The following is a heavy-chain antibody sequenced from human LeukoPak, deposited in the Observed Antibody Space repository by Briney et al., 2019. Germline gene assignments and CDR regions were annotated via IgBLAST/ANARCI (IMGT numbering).Heavy chain of an antibody. CDR2: IIPIFGTA. Sequence: SVKVSCKASGGTFSSYAISWVRQAPGQGLEWMGGIIPIFGTANYAQKFQGRVTITTDESTSTAYMGLSSLRSEDTAVYYCARDPYYYDSSGYYPTSNWFDPWGQGTLVTVSS. V-gene: IGHV1-69*05. CDR3: ARDPYYYDSSGYYPTSNWFDP. J-gene: IGHJ5*02. D-gene: IGHD3-22*01. CDR1: GGTFSSYA.